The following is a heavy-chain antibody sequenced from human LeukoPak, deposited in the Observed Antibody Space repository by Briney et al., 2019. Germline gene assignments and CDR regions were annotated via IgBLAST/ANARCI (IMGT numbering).Heavy chain of an antibody. Sequence: SQTLSLTCSVSGGSVSSAGYYWSWIRQPAGKGLEWIGRIYTSGSTNYNPSLKSRVTISVDTSKNQFSLKLSSVTAADTAVYYCARCRVGDQLLLHYYYGMDVWGKGTTVTVSS. CDR3: ARCRVGDQLLLHYYYGMDV. V-gene: IGHV4-61*02. CDR1: GGSVSSAGYY. CDR2: IYTSGST. J-gene: IGHJ6*04. D-gene: IGHD2-2*01.